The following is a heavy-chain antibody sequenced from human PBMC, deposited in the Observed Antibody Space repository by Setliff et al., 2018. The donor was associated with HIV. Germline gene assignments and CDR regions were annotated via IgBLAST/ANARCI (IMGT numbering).Heavy chain of an antibody. Sequence: SETLSLTCTVSGASINDFHWNWIRQPPGKGLEWIGFAYHSGTNSYNPSLQRRVIIAVDTSRNQFSLRVNSVTAADTAVYYCARDSRHSSVWHSPAGASDIWGQGTMVTVSS. D-gene: IGHD6-19*01. CDR2: AYHSGTN. V-gene: IGHV4-59*12. CDR1: GASINDFH. CDR3: ARDSRHSSVWHSPAGASDI. J-gene: IGHJ3*02.